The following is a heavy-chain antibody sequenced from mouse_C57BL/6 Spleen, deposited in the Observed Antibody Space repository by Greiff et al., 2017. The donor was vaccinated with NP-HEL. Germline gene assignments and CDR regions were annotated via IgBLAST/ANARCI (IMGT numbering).Heavy chain of an antibody. V-gene: IGHV5-9-1*02. CDR1: GFTFSSYA. Sequence: EVMLVESGEGLVKPGGSLKLSCAASGFTFSSYAMSWVRQTPEKRLEWVAYISSGGDYIYYADTVKGRFTISRDNARNTLYLQMSSLKSEDTAMYYCTSHSSGYYFDYWGQGTTLTVSS. J-gene: IGHJ2*01. D-gene: IGHD3-2*02. CDR2: ISSGGDYI. CDR3: TSHSSGYYFDY.